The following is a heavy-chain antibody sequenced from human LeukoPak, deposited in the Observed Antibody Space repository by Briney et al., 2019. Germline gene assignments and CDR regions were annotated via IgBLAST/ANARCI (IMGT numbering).Heavy chain of an antibody. J-gene: IGHJ4*02. CDR1: GFSLNTSGVG. D-gene: IGHD6-13*01. CDR2: IYWDDDK. Sequence: SGPTLVKPTQTLTLTCTFSGFSLNTSGVGVCWIRQPTGTALEWLALIYWDDDKRYSPSLKSRLSITKDTSKNQVVLTMTNMDPVDTATYYCAHIHQQGAAATFDYWGQGTLVTVSS. V-gene: IGHV2-5*02. CDR3: AHIHQQGAAATFDY.